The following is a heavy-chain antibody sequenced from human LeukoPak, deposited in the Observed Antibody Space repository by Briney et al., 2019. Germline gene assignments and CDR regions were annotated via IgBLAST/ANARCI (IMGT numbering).Heavy chain of an antibody. V-gene: IGHV3-53*01. D-gene: IGHD5-12*01. CDR1: GFTVSSNY. J-gene: IGHJ4*02. CDR3: ARDNSGPAY. CDR2: IYRSDGT. Sequence: GGSLRLSCAASGFTVSSNYMSWVRQAPRKGLEWASVIYRSDGTYYADSVKGRFTISRDNSKNTLYLQMNSLRAEDTAVYYCARDNSGPAYWGQGTLVTVSS.